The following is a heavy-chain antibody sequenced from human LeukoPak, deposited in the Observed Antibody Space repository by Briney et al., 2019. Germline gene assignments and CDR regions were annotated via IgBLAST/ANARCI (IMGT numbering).Heavy chain of an antibody. J-gene: IGHJ4*02. V-gene: IGHV4-31*03. CDR3: ARDHSSGYYGY. Sequence: SQTLSLTCTVSGGSISSGGYYWSWIRQHPGKGLEWIGYIYYSGSTYYNPSLKSRVTISVDTSKNQFSLKLSSVTAEDTAVYYCARDHSSGYYGYWGQGTLVTVSS. CDR1: GGSISSGGYY. CDR2: IYYSGST. D-gene: IGHD3-22*01.